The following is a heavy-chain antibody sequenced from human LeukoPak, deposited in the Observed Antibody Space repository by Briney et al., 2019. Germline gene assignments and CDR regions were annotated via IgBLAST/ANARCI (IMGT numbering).Heavy chain of an antibody. CDR1: GFSFRRYA. J-gene: IGHJ4*01. D-gene: IGHD6-13*01. V-gene: IGHV3-21*05. CDR3: ARDSFEPLVIDF. Sequence: GGSLRLSRAASGFSFRRYAMNWVRQAPGKGLEWVAYVNAESTDILYADSVRGCFTISTDNARNSLYLQMNSLRAEYRAVYSCARDSFEPLVIDFWGQGTLVTVSS. CDR2: VNAESTDI.